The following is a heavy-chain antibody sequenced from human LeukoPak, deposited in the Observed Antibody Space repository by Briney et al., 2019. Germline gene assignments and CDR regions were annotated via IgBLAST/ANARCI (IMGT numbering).Heavy chain of an antibody. CDR1: GGSFSGYY. CDR2: INHSGST. CDR3: ARHFLPSVWGPDY. J-gene: IGHJ4*02. V-gene: IGHV4-34*01. D-gene: IGHD3-3*02. Sequence: SETLSLTCAVYGGSFSGYYWSWIRQPPGKGLEWIGEINHSGSTYYNPSLKSRVTISVDTSKNQFSLKLSSVTAADTAVYYCARHFLPSVWGPDYWGQGTLVTVSS.